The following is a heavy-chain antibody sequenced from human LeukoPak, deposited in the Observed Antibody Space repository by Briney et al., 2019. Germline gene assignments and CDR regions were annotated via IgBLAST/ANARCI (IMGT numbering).Heavy chain of an antibody. J-gene: IGHJ3*02. V-gene: IGHV3-30-3*01. Sequence: GGSLRLSCAASGFTFSSYAMHWDRQAPGKELEWVAVISYDGSNKYYADSVKGRFTISRDNSKNTLYLQMNSLRAEDTAVYYCASIGVRAAAGSGAFDIWGQGTMVTVSS. CDR2: ISYDGSNK. CDR3: ASIGVRAAAGSGAFDI. D-gene: IGHD6-13*01. CDR1: GFTFSSYA.